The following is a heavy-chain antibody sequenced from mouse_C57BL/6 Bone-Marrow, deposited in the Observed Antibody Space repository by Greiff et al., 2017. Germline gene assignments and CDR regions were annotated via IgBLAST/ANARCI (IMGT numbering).Heavy chain of an antibody. J-gene: IGHJ2*01. CDR3: GRRSHYYGSTPLFDY. Sequence: EVQVVESGGGLVKPGGSLKLSCAASGFTFSDYGMHWVRQAPEQGLEWVAYISSCSSTIYYADTVKGRFTFSRDNAKNTLFLQMTSLRSEDTAMYYCGRRSHYYGSTPLFDYWGQGTTLTVSS. V-gene: IGHV5-17*01. D-gene: IGHD1-1*01. CDR2: ISSCSSTI. CDR1: GFTFSDYG.